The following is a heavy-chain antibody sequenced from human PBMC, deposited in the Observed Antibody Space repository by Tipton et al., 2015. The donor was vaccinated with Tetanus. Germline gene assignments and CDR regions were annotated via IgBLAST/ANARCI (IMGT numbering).Heavy chain of an antibody. CDR1: GASIKSYY. D-gene: IGHD2-15*01. Sequence: TLSLTCTVSGASIKSYYWSWIRQPPGKALEWIGFMYYSGSSNYNPSLKSRVTISVDTSKNQFSLKLSSVTAADTAVYYCARVVVAAPYWYYFDYWGQGTLVTVSS. V-gene: IGHV4-59*01. J-gene: IGHJ4*02. CDR3: ARVVVAAPYWYYFDY. CDR2: MYYSGSS.